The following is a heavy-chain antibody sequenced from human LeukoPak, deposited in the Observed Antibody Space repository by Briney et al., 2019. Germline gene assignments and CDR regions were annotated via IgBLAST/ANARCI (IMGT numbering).Heavy chain of an antibody. CDR3: ARELGYGSGSYDYYYYGMDV. Sequence: GASVKGYCKASGGTFSSYAISWVRQAPGQGLEWMGGIIPIFGTANYAQKFQGRVTITADESTSTAYMELSSLRSEDTAVYYCARELGYGSGSYDYYYYGMDVWGKGTTVTVSS. CDR1: GGTFSSYA. CDR2: IIPIFGTA. V-gene: IGHV1-69*13. D-gene: IGHD3-10*01. J-gene: IGHJ6*04.